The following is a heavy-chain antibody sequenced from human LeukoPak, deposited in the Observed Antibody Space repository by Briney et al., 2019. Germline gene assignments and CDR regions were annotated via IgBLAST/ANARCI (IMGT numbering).Heavy chain of an antibody. CDR3: ARLVATTGRLYFDY. CDR2: IYSGGNT. D-gene: IGHD1-1*01. CDR1: RFTFSSYA. Sequence: GGSLRLTCAASRFTFSSYAMSWVRQAPGKGLEYVSVIYSGGNTYYAGSVKGRFTISRDNSKNTVYLQMNSLRAEDTAVFYCARLVATTGRLYFDYWGQGNLVTVSS. V-gene: IGHV3-53*01. J-gene: IGHJ4*02.